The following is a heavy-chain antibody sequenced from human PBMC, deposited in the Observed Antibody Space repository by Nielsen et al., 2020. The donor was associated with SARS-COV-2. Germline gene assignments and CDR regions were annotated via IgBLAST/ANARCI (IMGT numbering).Heavy chain of an antibody. CDR2: IYPGDSDT. D-gene: IGHD3-10*01. CDR1: GYCSISSW. Sequence: ASLKVSCKGSGYCSISSWIGWVRHMPGKGLEWMGIIYPGDSDTRSSPSSQGQVTISADKATSTAYLQWSSLKASDTAMYYCARACLKGGSGSYDAFDIWGQGTMVTVSS. V-gene: IGHV5-51*01. CDR3: ARACLKGGSGSYDAFDI. J-gene: IGHJ3*02.